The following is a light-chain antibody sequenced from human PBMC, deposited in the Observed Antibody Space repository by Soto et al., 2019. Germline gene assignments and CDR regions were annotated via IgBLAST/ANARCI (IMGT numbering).Light chain of an antibody. J-gene: IGKJ1*01. CDR2: GAS. V-gene: IGKV3-15*01. Sequence: EIVMTQSPATLSVSPGERATLSCRASQSVSNNLAWYQQKPGQAPRRLIYGASTRATGIPARFSGSGSGTEFTLTISSLLSEDFAVYYWQQYNNWPRTFGQGTKVEIK. CDR1: QSVSNN. CDR3: QQYNNWPRT.